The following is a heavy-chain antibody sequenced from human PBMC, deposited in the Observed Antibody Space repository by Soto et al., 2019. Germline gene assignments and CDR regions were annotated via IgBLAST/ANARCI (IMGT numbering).Heavy chain of an antibody. CDR3: ARANGDDYGDLEIYYYYYYMDV. D-gene: IGHD4-17*01. J-gene: IGHJ6*03. CDR2: INPSGGST. V-gene: IGHV1-46*03. Sequence: QVQLVQSGAEVKKPGASVKVSCKASGYTFTSYYMHWVRQAPGQGLEWMGIINPSGGSTSYAQKFQGRVTMTRDTSTSTVYMELSSLRSEDTAVYYCARANGDDYGDLEIYYYYYYMDVWGKGTTVTVSS. CDR1: GYTFTSYY.